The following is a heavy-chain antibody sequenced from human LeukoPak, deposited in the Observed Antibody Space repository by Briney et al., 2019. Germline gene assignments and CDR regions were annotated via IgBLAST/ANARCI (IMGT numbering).Heavy chain of an antibody. D-gene: IGHD6-13*01. CDR1: AYTFINYG. CDR3: ASDPHVVEAAGQVDY. J-gene: IGHJ4*02. Sequence: GASVKVSCKASAYTFINYGINWVRQAPGQGLEWMGWISAYNGNTNYAQSLQGRVTMTTDTSTSTVYMEMRCLTSDDTAVYYCASDPHVVEAAGQVDYWGQGTLVTVSS. V-gene: IGHV1-18*01. CDR2: ISAYNGNT.